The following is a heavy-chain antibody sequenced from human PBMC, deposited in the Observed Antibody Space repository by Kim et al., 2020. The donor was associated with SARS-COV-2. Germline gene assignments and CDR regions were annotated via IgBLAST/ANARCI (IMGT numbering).Heavy chain of an antibody. J-gene: IGHJ5*02. CDR2: LNTNTGHP. CDR1: GYTFTSYA. D-gene: IGHD3-3*01. CDR3: ASTVWSGYTSWFDP. V-gene: IGHV7-4-1*02. Sequence: ASVKVSCKASGYTFTSYAMNWVRQAPGQGLEGMGWLNTNTGHPTYAQGFTGRFVFSLDTSVSTAYLQISSLKAEDTAVYYCASTVWSGYTSWFDPWGQVTLVTVSS.